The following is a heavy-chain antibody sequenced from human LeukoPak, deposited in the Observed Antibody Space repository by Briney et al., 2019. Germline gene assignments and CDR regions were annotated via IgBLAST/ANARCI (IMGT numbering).Heavy chain of an antibody. Sequence: GESLKISCNGSGYSFTSYWIGWVRQMPGKGLEGMGIIYPGDSDTRYSPSFQGQVTISADKSISTAYLQWSSLKASDTAMYYCARQGCSGGSCYFGFFDYWGQGTLVTVSS. D-gene: IGHD2-15*01. V-gene: IGHV5-51*01. CDR1: GYSFTSYW. J-gene: IGHJ4*02. CDR2: IYPGDSDT. CDR3: ARQGCSGGSCYFGFFDY.